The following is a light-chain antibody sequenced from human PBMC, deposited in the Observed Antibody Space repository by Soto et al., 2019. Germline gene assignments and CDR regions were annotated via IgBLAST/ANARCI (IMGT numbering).Light chain of an antibody. Sequence: QAVLTQPPSASGTPGQRVTISCSGSSSNIGSNYVYWYQQLPGTAPKLLIYSNNQRPSGVPDRFSGSKSGTSASLAISGLRSDDEADYYCAAWDDSLSGQVFGGGTKLTVL. V-gene: IGLV1-47*02. CDR2: SNN. CDR3: AAWDDSLSGQV. CDR1: SSNIGSNY. J-gene: IGLJ2*01.